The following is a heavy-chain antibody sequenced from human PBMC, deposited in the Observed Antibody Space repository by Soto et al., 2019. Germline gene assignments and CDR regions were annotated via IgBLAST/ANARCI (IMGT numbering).Heavy chain of an antibody. CDR1: GDSVSSNSAA. J-gene: IGHJ6*02. CDR2: TYYRSKWYN. D-gene: IGHD6-6*01. V-gene: IGHV6-1*01. Sequence: PSQTLSLTCAISGDSVSSNSAAWNWIRQSPSRGLEWLGRTYYRSKWYNDYAVSVKSRITINPDTSKNQFSLQLNSVTPEDTAVYYCARAVIAARTTTYYYYGMDVWGQGTTVTVSS. CDR3: ARAVIAARTTTYYYYGMDV.